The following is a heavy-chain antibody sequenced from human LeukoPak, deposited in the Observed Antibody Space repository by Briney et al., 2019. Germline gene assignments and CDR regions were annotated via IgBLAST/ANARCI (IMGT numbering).Heavy chain of an antibody. CDR1: GGSFSGFY. CDR2: IFPGGRI. D-gene: IGHD3-22*01. V-gene: IGHV4-34*12. J-gene: IGHJ4*02. Sequence: SETLSLTCAVHGGSFSGFYWTWMRQPPGKGPEWIGEIFPGGRINYNPSLQSRVTISGDTSKNQFSLKVSSVTAEDTAVYYCARDVRGHSSGYYFDYWGQGTLVTVSS. CDR3: ARDVRGHSSGYYFDY.